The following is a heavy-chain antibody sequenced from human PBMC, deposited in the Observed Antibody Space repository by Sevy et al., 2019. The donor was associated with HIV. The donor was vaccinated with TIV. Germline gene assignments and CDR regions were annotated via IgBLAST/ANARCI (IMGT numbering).Heavy chain of an antibody. CDR3: ARVSLRLGELSPYYFDY. CDR2: IIPIFGTA. CDR1: GGTFSSYA. Sequence: ASVKVSCKASGGTFSSYAISWVRQAPGQGLEWMGGIIPIFGTANYAQKFQDRVTITADESTSTAYMELSSLRSEDTAVYYCARVSLRLGELSPYYFDYWGQGTLVTVSS. J-gene: IGHJ4*02. D-gene: IGHD3-16*02. V-gene: IGHV1-69*13.